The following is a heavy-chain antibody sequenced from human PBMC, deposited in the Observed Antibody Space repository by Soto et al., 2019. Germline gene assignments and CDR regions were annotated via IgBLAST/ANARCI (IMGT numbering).Heavy chain of an antibody. V-gene: IGHV4-34*01. D-gene: IGHD4-17*01. CDR3: ARVTPPPPPTTTNDFDY. CDR1: GGCLNVYY. J-gene: IGHJ4*02. Sequence: SGSLSITVAAYGGCLNVYYGGWIRQPPGKGLEWIGEINHSGSTNYNPSLKSRVNISVDTFTTQFSLTLSSVTAADTAVYYCARVTPPPPPTTTNDFDYWGQGTLVTVSS. CDR2: INHSGST.